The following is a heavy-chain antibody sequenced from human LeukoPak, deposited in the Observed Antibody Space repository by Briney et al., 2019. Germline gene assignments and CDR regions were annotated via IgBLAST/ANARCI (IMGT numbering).Heavy chain of an antibody. D-gene: IGHD2-2*01. CDR3: ARDGYCSSTSCYKYYYYGMDV. V-gene: IGHV1-69*04. Sequence: SVKVSCKASGGTFSSYAISWVRQAPGQGLEWMGRIIPILGIANYAQKFQGRATITADKSTSTAYMELSSLRSEDTAVYYCARDGYCSSTSCYKYYYYGMDVWGQGTTVTVSS. CDR2: IIPILGIA. J-gene: IGHJ6*02. CDR1: GGTFSSYA.